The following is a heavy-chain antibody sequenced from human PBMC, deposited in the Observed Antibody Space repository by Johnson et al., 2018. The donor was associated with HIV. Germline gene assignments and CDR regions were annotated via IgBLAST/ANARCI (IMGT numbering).Heavy chain of an antibody. CDR3: TTLDAFDI. V-gene: IGHV3-15*01. CDR1: GFIFSDSY. CDR2: IKSKTDGGTT. J-gene: IGHJ3*02. Sequence: VQLVESGGGLVKPGGSLRLSCAASGFIFSDSYMTWIRQAPGKGLELVGRIKSKTDGGTTDYAAPVKGRFTISRDDSKNTLYLQMNSLKTEDTAVYYCTTLDAFDIWGQGTMVTVSS.